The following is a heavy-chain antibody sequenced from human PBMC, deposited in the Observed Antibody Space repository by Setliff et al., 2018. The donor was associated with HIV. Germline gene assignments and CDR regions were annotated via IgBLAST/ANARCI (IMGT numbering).Heavy chain of an antibody. CDR3: ARDVLQFEAEAFDI. CDR2: IYYSGST. V-gene: IGHV4-59*11. Sequence: PSETLSLTCTVSGGSISSHYWGWIRQPPGKGLEWIGYIYYSGSTNYNPSLKSRVTISVDTSKNQFSLKLRSVTAADTAVYYCARDVLQFEAEAFDIWGQGTMVTVSS. D-gene: IGHD3-3*01. CDR1: GGSISSHY. J-gene: IGHJ3*02.